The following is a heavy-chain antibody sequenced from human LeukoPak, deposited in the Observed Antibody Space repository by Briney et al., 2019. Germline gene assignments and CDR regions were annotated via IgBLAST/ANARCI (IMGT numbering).Heavy chain of an antibody. D-gene: IGHD3-10*01. CDR2: IRNKAYGGAT. Sequence: TGGSLRLSCTASGFTFGDYSMSWFRQAPGKGLEWVGFIRNKAYGGATEYAASVTGRFTISRDNSKSIAYLQMNSLKTEDTAVYYCTRSGTYPDYWGQGTLVSVSS. CDR1: GFTFGDYS. J-gene: IGHJ4*02. V-gene: IGHV3-49*03. CDR3: TRSGTYPDY.